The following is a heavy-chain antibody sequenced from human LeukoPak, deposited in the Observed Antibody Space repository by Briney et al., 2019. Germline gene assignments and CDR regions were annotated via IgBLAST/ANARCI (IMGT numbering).Heavy chain of an antibody. CDR2: IYHSGTT. V-gene: IGHV4-30-2*01. J-gene: IGHJ4*02. CDR1: GGSISSGGYF. Sequence: SETLSLTCAVSGGSISSGGYFWSWIRQPPGKGLEWVGYIYHSGTTYYNSSLKSRVTISVDRSKNQFSLKVNSVTAADTAVYYCARGGMDCTFDYWGQGTLVTVSS. D-gene: IGHD3/OR15-3a*01. CDR3: ARGGMDCTFDY.